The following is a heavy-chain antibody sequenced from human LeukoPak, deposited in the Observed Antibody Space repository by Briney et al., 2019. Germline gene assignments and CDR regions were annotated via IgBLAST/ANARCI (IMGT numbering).Heavy chain of an antibody. J-gene: IGHJ5*02. Sequence: ASVKVSCKASGYTFSNYDIHWVRQAPGQRLEWMGWINAGNGDTKYSQKFQGKVTITRDTSASTDYMELSSLRSEDTAVYYCARPNGSGSFNWFDPWGQGTLVTVSS. CDR2: INAGNGDT. CDR1: GYTFSNYD. D-gene: IGHD3-10*01. CDR3: ARPNGSGSFNWFDP. V-gene: IGHV1-3*01.